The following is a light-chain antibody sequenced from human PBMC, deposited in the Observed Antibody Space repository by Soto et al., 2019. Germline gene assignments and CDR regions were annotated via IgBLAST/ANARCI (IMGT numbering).Light chain of an antibody. CDR3: KDSSGTLST. J-gene: IGKJ5*01. CDR1: QSIGDS. CDR2: DVS. Sequence: PSAVPGEVKAWGALRVRARQSIGDSLAWYQQKPGKAPYLLISDVSSLERGVPSRFSCSGSGPDFTHTSGILQPADFPAYYSKDSSGTLSTFAQGTRLEIK. V-gene: IGKV1-39*01.